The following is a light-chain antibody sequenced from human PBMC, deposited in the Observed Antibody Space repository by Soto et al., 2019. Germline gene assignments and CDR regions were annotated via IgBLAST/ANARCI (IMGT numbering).Light chain of an antibody. Sequence: DIQMTQSPSSLSASVGDRVTITCRATQSIYTYLSWYQQKPGKAPKLLISAASSLESGIPSRFSGSGSGTDFSLTISSLQPEDFATYYCQQTYSTPLTFGGGTKVEIK. V-gene: IGKV1-39*01. CDR3: QQTYSTPLT. J-gene: IGKJ4*01. CDR2: AAS. CDR1: QSIYTY.